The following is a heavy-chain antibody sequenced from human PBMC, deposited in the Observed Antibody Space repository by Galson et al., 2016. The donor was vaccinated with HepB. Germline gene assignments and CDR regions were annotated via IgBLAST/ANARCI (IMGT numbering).Heavy chain of an antibody. CDR1: GGSIRGSPYY. CDR3: SRPPSSIAAPSDAFDL. Sequence: ETLSLTCNVSGGSIRGSPYYWGWIRQTPGKGLEWLGSIYHTGNTYHNPSLKTRVTIFVDTSKNQFSLKLNSVTAADTAVYYCSRPPSSIAAPSDAFDLWGRGTMVTVSS. CDR2: IYHTGNT. J-gene: IGHJ3*01. V-gene: IGHV4-39*01. D-gene: IGHD6-6*01.